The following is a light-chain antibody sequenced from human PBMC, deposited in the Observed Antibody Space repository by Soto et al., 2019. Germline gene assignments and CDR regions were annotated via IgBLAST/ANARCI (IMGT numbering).Light chain of an antibody. Sequence: QSVLTQPASVSGSLGQSITISCTGTSSDVGSYNLVSWYQQHPGKAPKLIIYGVTKRPSGVFNRFSGSKSGNTASLIISGLQAEDEADYYCCSYAGFNTPYVFGTGTKVTVL. CDR2: GVT. CDR1: SSDVGSYNL. V-gene: IGLV2-23*02. J-gene: IGLJ1*01. CDR3: CSYAGFNTPYV.